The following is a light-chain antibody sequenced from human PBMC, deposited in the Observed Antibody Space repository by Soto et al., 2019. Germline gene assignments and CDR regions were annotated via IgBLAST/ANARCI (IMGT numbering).Light chain of an antibody. CDR2: GAS. J-gene: IGKJ1*01. CDR1: QSVSSSY. Sequence: EIVLTQSPGTLSLSPGERATLSCRASQSVSSSYLAWYQHKPGQAPRLLIFGASTRATGIPDRFSASGSETDYTLTISRLEPEDFAVYYCQQYGTSPWTFGQGTKVEVK. V-gene: IGKV3-20*01. CDR3: QQYGTSPWT.